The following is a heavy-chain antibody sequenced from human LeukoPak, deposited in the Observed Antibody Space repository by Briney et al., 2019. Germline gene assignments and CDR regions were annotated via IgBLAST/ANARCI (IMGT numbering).Heavy chain of an antibody. CDR1: GGTFSSYA. CDR2: IILIFGTA. V-gene: IGHV1-69*05. Sequence: ASVKVSCKASGGTFSSYAISWVRQAPGQGLEWMGRIILIFGTANYAKKFQGRVTITTDESTSTAYMELSSLRSEDTAVYYCASVAATPYYYYYYMDVWGKGTTVTVSS. CDR3: ASVAATPYYYYYYMDV. J-gene: IGHJ6*03. D-gene: IGHD2-15*01.